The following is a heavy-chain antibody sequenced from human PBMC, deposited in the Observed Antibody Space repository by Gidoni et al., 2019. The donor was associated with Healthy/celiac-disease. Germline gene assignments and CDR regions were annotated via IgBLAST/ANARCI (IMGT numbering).Heavy chain of an antibody. CDR3: ARRYYYDSSGYWNFDY. J-gene: IGHJ4*02. CDR1: GFTFSSYA. Sequence: QVQLVESGGGVVQPGRSLRLSCAASGFTFSSYAMHWVRQAPGKGLEWVAVISYDGSNKYYADSVKGRFTISRDNSKNTLYLQMNSLRAEDTAVYYCARRYYYDSSGYWNFDYWGQGTLVTVSS. V-gene: IGHV3-30-3*01. CDR2: ISYDGSNK. D-gene: IGHD3-22*01.